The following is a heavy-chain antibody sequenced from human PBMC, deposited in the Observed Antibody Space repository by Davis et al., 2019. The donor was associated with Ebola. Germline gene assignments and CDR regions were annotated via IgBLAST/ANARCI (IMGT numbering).Heavy chain of an antibody. Sequence: HTGGSLRLSCSASGFTFSSYAMHWVRQAPGKGLVWVPRINSDGSSTSYADSVKGRFTISRDNAKNTLYLQMNSLRAEDTAVYYCARDRFRVVVDPYYGMDVWGQGTTVTVSS. J-gene: IGHJ6*02. D-gene: IGHD2-15*01. CDR1: GFTFSSYA. V-gene: IGHV3-74*01. CDR3: ARDRFRVVVDPYYGMDV. CDR2: INSDGSST.